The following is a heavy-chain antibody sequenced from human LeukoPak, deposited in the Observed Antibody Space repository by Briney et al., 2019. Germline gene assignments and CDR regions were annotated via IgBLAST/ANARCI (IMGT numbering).Heavy chain of an antibody. CDR3: ARRDIVVVVSASDY. Sequence: GGSLRLSCAASGFTFSSYGMHWVRQAPGKGLEWVAFIRYDGSNKYYADSVKGRFTMSRDNSKNTVYLQMNSLRVDDTAVYYCARRDIVVVVSASDYWGQGTLVTVSS. D-gene: IGHD2-15*01. CDR1: GFTFSSYG. CDR2: IRYDGSNK. V-gene: IGHV3-30*02. J-gene: IGHJ4*02.